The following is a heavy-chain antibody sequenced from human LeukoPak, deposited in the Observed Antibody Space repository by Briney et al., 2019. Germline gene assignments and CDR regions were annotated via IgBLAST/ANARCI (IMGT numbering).Heavy chain of an antibody. CDR3: ARGQYHLLYWYFDL. D-gene: IGHD2-2*01. V-gene: IGHV4-4*07. J-gene: IGHJ2*01. Sequence: SETLSLTCTVSGGSISSYYWSWIRQPAGKGLEWIGRIYSSGSTNYNPSLKSRVPMSVDTSKNQFSLKLGSVTAADTAVYYCARGQYHLLYWYFDLWGRGTLVTVSS. CDR1: GGSISSYY. CDR2: IYSSGST.